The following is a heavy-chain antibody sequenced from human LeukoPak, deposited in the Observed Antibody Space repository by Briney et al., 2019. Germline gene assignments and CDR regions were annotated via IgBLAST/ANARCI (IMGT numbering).Heavy chain of an antibody. V-gene: IGHV3-7*01. CDR3: ARGDVTWIQLWPTLFDY. J-gene: IGHJ4*02. D-gene: IGHD5-18*01. CDR1: GFTFSSYW. CDR2: IKQDGSEK. Sequence: GGSLRLSCAASGFTFSSYWMSWVRQAPGKGLEWVANIKQDGSEKYYVDSVKGRFTISRDNAKNSLYLQMNSLRAEDTAVYYCARGDVTWIQLWPTLFDYWGQGTLVTVPS.